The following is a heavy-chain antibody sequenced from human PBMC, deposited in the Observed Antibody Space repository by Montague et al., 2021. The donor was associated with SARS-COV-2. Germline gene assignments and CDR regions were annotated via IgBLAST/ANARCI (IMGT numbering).Heavy chain of an antibody. V-gene: IGHV4-59*01. Sequence: SETLSLTCSVSGTSITSYYWNWIRQPPGKGLEWIGYISDSGSTNYSPSLKSRVTMSVDTSKNQFSLNLTSVTAADTAVYYCVREKYYFDDSGSKWGQGTLVTV. D-gene: IGHD3-22*01. J-gene: IGHJ4*02. CDR1: GTSITSYY. CDR3: VREKYYFDDSGSK. CDR2: ISDSGST.